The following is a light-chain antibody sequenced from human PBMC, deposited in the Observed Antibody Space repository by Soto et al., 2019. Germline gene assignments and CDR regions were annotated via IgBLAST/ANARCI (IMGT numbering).Light chain of an antibody. Sequence: QSALTQPPSASGSPGQSVTISCTGTINDIDAYNFVSWYQPHTGKAPKVMIYEVRKRPSGVPDRFSGSKSGDTASLTVSGLQAEDEADYFSSSYAGSNSLVFGSGTKLTVL. V-gene: IGLV2-8*01. CDR3: SSYAGSNSLV. CDR1: INDIDAYNF. J-gene: IGLJ2*01. CDR2: EVR.